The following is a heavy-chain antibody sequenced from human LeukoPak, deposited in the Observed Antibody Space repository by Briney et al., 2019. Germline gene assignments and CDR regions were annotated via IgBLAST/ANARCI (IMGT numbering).Heavy chain of an antibody. D-gene: IGHD6-19*01. CDR1: GFTFSSYG. CDR2: ISYDGNNK. Sequence: GGSLRLSCAASGFTFSSYGMHWVRQAPGKGLEWVAVISYDGNNKYYADSVKGRFTISRDNSKNTLYLQMDNLRAEDTAVYYCAKYQRQWLTKGGFDYWGQGTLVTVSS. J-gene: IGHJ4*02. V-gene: IGHV3-30*18. CDR3: AKYQRQWLTKGGFDY.